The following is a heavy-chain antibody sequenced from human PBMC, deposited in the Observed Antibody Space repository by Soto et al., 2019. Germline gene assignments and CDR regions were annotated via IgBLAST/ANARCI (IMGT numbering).Heavy chain of an antibody. CDR3: ARQMVRGVLLGMDV. J-gene: IGHJ6*02. V-gene: IGHV3-13*01. CDR1: GFTFSSYD. D-gene: IGHD3-10*01. Sequence: GGSLILSCAASGFTFSSYDMHWVRQGTGKGLEWGSAIGTAGDTYYPGSVKGRFTISRENAKNSLYLQMNSLGAGDTAVYYCARQMVRGVLLGMDVWGQGTTVTVSS. CDR2: IGTAGDT.